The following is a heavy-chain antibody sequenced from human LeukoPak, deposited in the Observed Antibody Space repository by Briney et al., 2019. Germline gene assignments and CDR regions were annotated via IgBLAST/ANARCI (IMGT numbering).Heavy chain of an antibody. V-gene: IGHV4-59*01. J-gene: IGHJ4*02. Sequence: PSEALSLTCTVSGASISGYHWSWIRQPPGRGLEWIGYISYNGSSNYNPSLQNRVVISLDTSKKQFSLQLRSATAADTAVYYCASLGFCSASNCYSGTFDYWGQGTLLTVSS. D-gene: IGHD2-15*01. CDR3: ASLGFCSASNCYSGTFDY. CDR1: GASISGYH. CDR2: ISYNGSS.